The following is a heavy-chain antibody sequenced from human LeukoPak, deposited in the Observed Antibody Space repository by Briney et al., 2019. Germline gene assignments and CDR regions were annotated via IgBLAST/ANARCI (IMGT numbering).Heavy chain of an antibody. CDR1: GYTFSGYF. V-gene: IGHV1-2*06. CDR2: INAVIGHT. CDR3: ARELSSLPNWELDH. Sequence: SGTLSCKASGYTFSGYFVHWVRHAPGQVREWMGRINAVIGHTEFAQKIEGTVTTTTDTFVSTAYMEVSGLTSDDTAMYYCARELSSLPNWELDHWGQGSLVTVSS. J-gene: IGHJ4*02. D-gene: IGHD1-1*01.